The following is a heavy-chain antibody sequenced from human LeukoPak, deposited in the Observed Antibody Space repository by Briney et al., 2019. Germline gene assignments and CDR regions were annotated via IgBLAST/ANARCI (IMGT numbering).Heavy chain of an antibody. D-gene: IGHD2-15*01. J-gene: IGHJ3*02. Sequence: PSETLSLTCTVSGGSISSSSYYWGWIRQPPGKGLEGIGSIYYSGSTYYNPSLKSRVTISVDTSKNQFSLKLSSVTAADTAVYYCARVGVVFPVDAFDIWGQGTMVTVSS. CDR3: ARVGVVFPVDAFDI. CDR1: GGSISSSSYY. CDR2: IYYSGST. V-gene: IGHV4-39*07.